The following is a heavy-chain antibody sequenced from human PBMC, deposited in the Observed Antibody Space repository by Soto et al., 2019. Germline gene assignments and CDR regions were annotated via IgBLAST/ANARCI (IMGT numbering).Heavy chain of an antibody. J-gene: IGHJ6*02. D-gene: IGHD4-4*01. CDR1: GYSFTTYW. V-gene: IGHV5-51*01. CDR2: INPGDSDI. Sequence: GELLKISCKVSGYSFTTYWIAWVSQMPGKGLEWMGIINPGDSDIRYSPSFQGQVTISADNSISTAYLQWSSLKASDTAMYYCARHEQFYYYYYGMDVWGQGTAVTVS. CDR3: ARHEQFYYYYYGMDV.